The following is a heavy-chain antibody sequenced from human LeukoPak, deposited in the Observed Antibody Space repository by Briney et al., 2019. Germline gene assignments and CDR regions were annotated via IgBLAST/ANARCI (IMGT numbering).Heavy chain of an antibody. CDR3: ARDLVTVTKGFDI. V-gene: IGHV4-59*11. J-gene: IGHJ3*02. Sequence: SETLSLTCAVSGDSFSSHYWTWIRQPPGRGLEWIGYISYIGTTDYNPSLKSRFTISIDTSKNQFSLKLSSVTTADTAVYCARDLVTVTKGFDIWGLGTMVSVSS. D-gene: IGHD4-17*01. CDR2: ISYIGTT. CDR1: GDSFSSHY.